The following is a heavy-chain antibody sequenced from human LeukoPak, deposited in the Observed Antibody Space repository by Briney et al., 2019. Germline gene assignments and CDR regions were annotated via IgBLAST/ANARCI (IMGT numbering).Heavy chain of an antibody. J-gene: IGHJ4*02. D-gene: IGHD3-3*01. CDR3: ARDADFWSGYYTDVDY. CDR2: ISSSSSTI. V-gene: IGHV3-48*01. CDR1: GFTFSSYS. Sequence: GGSLRLSCAASGFTFSSYSMNWVRQAPGKGLEWVSYISSSSSTIYYADSVKGRFTISRDNAKNSLYLQMNSLRAEDTAVYYCARDADFWSGYYTDVDYWGQGTLVTVSS.